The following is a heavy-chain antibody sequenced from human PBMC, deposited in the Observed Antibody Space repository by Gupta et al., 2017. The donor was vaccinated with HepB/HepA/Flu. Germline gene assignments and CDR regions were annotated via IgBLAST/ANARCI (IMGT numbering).Heavy chain of an antibody. V-gene: IGHV3-7*01. D-gene: IGHD3-22*01. CDR3: AREWYDSSGIYFDY. Sequence: EVQLVESGGGLVQPGGSLRLSCADSGFTVSSYWMSWVRQAPGKGLEWVANIKQDGSEKYYVDSVKGRFTISRDNAKNSLYLQMNSLRAEDTAVYYCAREWYDSSGIYFDYWGQGTLVTVSS. CDR1: GFTVSSYW. J-gene: IGHJ4*02. CDR2: IKQDGSEK.